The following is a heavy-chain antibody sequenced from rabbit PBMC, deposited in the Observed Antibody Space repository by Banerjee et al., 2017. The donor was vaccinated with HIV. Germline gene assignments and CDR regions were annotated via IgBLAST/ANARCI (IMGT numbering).Heavy chain of an antibody. D-gene: IGHD8-1*01. CDR3: ARDRGDYGGTSVSL. J-gene: IGHJ4*01. CDR1: GFSFSNKAV. CDR2: IYVGNSGST. V-gene: IGHV1S45*01. Sequence: QEQLVESGGGLVKPEGSLKLSCTASGFSFSNKAVMCWVRQAPGKGLEWIACIYVGNSGSTYYASWAKGRFTISKTSSTTVTLQMTSLTVADTATYFCARDRGDYGGTSVSLWGPGTLVTVS.